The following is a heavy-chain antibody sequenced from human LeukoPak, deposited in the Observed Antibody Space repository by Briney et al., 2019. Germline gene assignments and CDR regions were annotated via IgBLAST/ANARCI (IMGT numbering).Heavy chain of an antibody. D-gene: IGHD6-6*01. V-gene: IGHV4-39*01. J-gene: IGHJ4*02. Sequence: SETLSLTCTVSGGSISTSNYYWIWIRQPPGKGLEWIGSISYSGSTFYNPSLKSRVTMSVDTSQNQFSLKLSSVTATDTAVYYCARASLPFDYWGQGTLVTVSS. CDR1: GGSISTSNYY. CDR3: ARASLPFDY. CDR2: ISYSGST.